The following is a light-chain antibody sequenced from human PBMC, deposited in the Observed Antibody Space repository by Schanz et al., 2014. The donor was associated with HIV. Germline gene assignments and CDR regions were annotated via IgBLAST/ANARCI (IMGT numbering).Light chain of an antibody. CDR2: GNN. V-gene: IGLV1-40*01. Sequence: QSVLTQSPSVSGAPGQRVTISCAGSSSNIGSVYDVHWYQQLPGMAPKLLISGNNNRPSGVPDRFSGSASGTSASLAISGLQSDDEAAYYCAAWEDNLNGPVFGGGTKLTVL. CDR3: AAWEDNLNGPV. J-gene: IGLJ2*01. CDR1: SSNIGSVYD.